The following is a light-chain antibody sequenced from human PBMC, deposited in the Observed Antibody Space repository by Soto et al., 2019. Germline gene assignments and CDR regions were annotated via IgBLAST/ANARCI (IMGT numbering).Light chain of an antibody. Sequence: IQMTQSPSSVSASVGDRVTITCRASQAISSWLAWYQQKPGHPPNLLIYSASTLRSGVPSRFSGSESGAVFTLTISNLQPEDFATYYCQQASSFPLTFGGGTKVDI. J-gene: IGKJ4*01. V-gene: IGKV1-12*01. CDR2: SAS. CDR3: QQASSFPLT. CDR1: QAISSW.